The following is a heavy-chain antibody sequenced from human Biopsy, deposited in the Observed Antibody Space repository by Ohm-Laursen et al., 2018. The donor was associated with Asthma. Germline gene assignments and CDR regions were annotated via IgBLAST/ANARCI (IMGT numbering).Heavy chain of an antibody. J-gene: IGHJ6*02. CDR3: AGDGPQPRSTLIFGMDV. Sequence: SVKVSCKASGYPLTSYYMHWVRQAPGQGLEWMGVINPSGGSTSYAQRFQDRVTLTRDASTNTVYMDLSSLRSEDTAVYYCAGDGPQPRSTLIFGMDVWGQGTTVTVSS. CDR1: GYPLTSYY. CDR2: INPSGGST. V-gene: IGHV1-46*01.